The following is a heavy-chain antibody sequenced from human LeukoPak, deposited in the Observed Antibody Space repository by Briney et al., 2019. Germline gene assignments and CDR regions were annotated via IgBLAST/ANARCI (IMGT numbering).Heavy chain of an antibody. D-gene: IGHD4-17*01. CDR1: GYTFTTYY. Sequence: ASVKVSCKASGYTFTTYYMHWVRQAPGQGLEWMGIISPSGAATSYAQKFQGRVTMTEDTSTDTAYMELSSLRSEDTAVYYCATDHRGYGDPNWFDPWGQGTLVTVSS. CDR3: ATDHRGYGDPNWFDP. J-gene: IGHJ5*02. CDR2: ISPSGAAT. V-gene: IGHV1-46*01.